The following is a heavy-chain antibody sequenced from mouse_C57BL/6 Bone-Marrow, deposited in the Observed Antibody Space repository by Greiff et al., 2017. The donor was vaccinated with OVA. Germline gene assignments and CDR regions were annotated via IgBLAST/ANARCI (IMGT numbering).Heavy chain of an antibody. V-gene: IGHV1-50*01. J-gene: IGHJ2*01. D-gene: IGHD1-1*01. CDR3: ARWGTTVEDY. Sequence: VQLQQPGAELVKPGASVKLSCKASGYTFTSYWMQWVKQRPGQGLEWIGEIDPSDSYTNYNQKFKGKATLTVDTSSSTAYMQLSSLTSEDSAVYYCARWGTTVEDYWGQGTTLTVSS. CDR1: GYTFTSYW. CDR2: IDPSDSYT.